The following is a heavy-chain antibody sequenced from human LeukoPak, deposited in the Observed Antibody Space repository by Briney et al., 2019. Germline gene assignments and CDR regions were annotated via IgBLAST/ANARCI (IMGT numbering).Heavy chain of an antibody. V-gene: IGHV3-15*01. CDR1: GFTVTDAW. CDR2: LKSKTNGGTT. CDR3: VMERAGAFEN. J-gene: IGHJ4*02. D-gene: IGHD6-19*01. Sequence: GGSLRLSCAASGFTVTDAWMNWVRQDPGKGLEWVGLLKSKTNGGTTDYASPVKGRFTISRDDSKNILYLQMNSLKIEDTAMYYCVMERAGAFENWGQGTLVTVSS.